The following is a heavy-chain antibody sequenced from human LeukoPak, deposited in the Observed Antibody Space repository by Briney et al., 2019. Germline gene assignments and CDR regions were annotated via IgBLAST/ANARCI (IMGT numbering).Heavy chain of an antibody. D-gene: IGHD6-19*01. CDR1: GFTFSTYA. CDR2: ISGSGSST. V-gene: IGHV3-23*01. CDR3: ATGGSVDY. Sequence: GGSLRLSCAASGFTFSTYAMSWVRQAPGKGLEYVSSISGSGSSTYYADSVKGRFTISRDNSKNTLYLQMNSLRAEDTAVYYCATGGSVDYWGQGTLVTVSS. J-gene: IGHJ4*02.